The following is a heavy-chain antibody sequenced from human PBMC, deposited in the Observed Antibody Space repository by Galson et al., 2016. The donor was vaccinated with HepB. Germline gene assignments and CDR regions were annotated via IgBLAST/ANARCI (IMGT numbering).Heavy chain of an antibody. CDR3: TRTGLGDFDY. CDR2: TRNRARSYTP. V-gene: IGHV3-72*01. J-gene: IGHJ4*02. CDR1: GFILSDSY. Sequence: ALLPCCAASGFILSDSYMDWASQAPGKGLVWPGRTRNRARSYTPDYVASVKGRFTISRDNSKNSVYLHMNGLKPEDTAIYYCTRTGLGDFDYWGRGTLVTVSS.